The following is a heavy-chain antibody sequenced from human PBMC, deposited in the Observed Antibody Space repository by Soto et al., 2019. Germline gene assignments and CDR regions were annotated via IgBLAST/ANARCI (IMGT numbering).Heavy chain of an antibody. CDR2: INPDGGTT. CDR1: GFTFSSFW. V-gene: IGHV3-74*01. Sequence: GGSLRLSCTASGFTFSSFWMHWIRQVPGRGLMWVSRINPDGGTTHYADSVKGRFTASRDNAKNTLYLQLNSLRAEDTAVYYCASATGGTVTNNWFDPWGQGTLVTVSS. J-gene: IGHJ5*02. CDR3: ASATGGTVTNNWFDP. D-gene: IGHD4-17*01.